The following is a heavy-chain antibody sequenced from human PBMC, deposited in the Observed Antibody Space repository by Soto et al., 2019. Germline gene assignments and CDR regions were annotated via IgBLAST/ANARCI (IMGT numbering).Heavy chain of an antibody. J-gene: IGHJ4*02. CDR3: AKDRGSSSAGIDY. D-gene: IGHD6-6*01. V-gene: IGHV3-9*01. CDR2: ISWDSENI. Sequence: HPGGSLRLSCTASGFTFEDHAMHWVRQAPGKGLEWVSSISWDSENIGYADFAKGRFTISRDNGKQSLYLQMNTLRAEDTALYYCAKDRGSSSAGIDYWGQGSLVTVSS. CDR1: GFTFEDHA.